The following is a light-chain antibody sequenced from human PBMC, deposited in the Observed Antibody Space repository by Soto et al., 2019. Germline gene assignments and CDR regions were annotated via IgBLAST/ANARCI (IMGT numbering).Light chain of an antibody. CDR1: SSDVGGYNY. Sequence: QSALTQPASVSGSPGQSITISCTGTSSDVGGYNYVSWSQQHPGKAPKLIIYEVSNRPSGVSNRFSGSKSGNTASLTISGLQAEDEADYYCSSYTSSGTLYVFGTGTKVTVL. V-gene: IGLV2-14*01. CDR3: SSYTSSGTLYV. CDR2: EVS. J-gene: IGLJ1*01.